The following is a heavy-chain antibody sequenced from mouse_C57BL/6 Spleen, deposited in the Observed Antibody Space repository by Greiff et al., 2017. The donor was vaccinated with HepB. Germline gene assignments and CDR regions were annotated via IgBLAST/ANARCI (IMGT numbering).Heavy chain of an antibody. Sequence: VMLVESGPELVKPGASVKISCKASGYAFSSSWMNWVKLRPGKGLEWIGRIYPGDGDTNYNGKFKGKATLTADKSSSTAYMQLSSLTSEDSAVYFCARFGHYSAWFAYWGQGTLVTVSA. D-gene: IGHD1-2*01. CDR1: GYAFSSSW. CDR3: ARFGHYSAWFAY. J-gene: IGHJ3*01. CDR2: IYPGDGDT. V-gene: IGHV1-82*01.